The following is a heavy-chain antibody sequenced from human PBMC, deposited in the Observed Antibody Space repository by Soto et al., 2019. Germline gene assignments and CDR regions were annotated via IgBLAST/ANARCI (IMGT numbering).Heavy chain of an antibody. CDR3: ARGGIALEDFYYYGMDV. D-gene: IGHD6-13*01. CDR1: GYTFTSYD. CDR2: MNPNSGNT. V-gene: IGHV1-8*01. Sequence: ASVKVSCKASGYTFTSYDINWVRQATGQGLEWMGWMNPNSGNTGYAQKFQGRVTMTRNTSISTAYMELSSLRSEDTAVYYCARGGIALEDFYYYGMDVWGQCTTVTVSS. J-gene: IGHJ6*02.